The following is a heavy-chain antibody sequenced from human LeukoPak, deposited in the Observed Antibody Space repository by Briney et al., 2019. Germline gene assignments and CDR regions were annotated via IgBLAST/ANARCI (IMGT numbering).Heavy chain of an antibody. CDR2: ISSSSSTI. D-gene: IGHD3-22*01. V-gene: IGHV3-48*01. CDR1: GFTLSSYS. CDR3: ARDHHRRLYDSQARDTFDF. Sequence: GGSLRLSCAASGFTLSSYSMNWVRQAPGKGLEWVSYISSSSSTIYYADSVQGRFTISRDNAKNSLYLQMNSLRAEDTAVYYCARDHHRRLYDSQARDTFDFWGQGTMVTVSS. J-gene: IGHJ3*01.